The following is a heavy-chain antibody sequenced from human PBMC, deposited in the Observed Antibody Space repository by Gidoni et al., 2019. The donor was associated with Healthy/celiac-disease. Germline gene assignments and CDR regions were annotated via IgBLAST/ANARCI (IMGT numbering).Heavy chain of an antibody. D-gene: IGHD3-3*01. J-gene: IGHJ5*02. V-gene: IGHV3-11*01. CDR3: ARDRGSITIFGVVSMGWVDP. Sequence: QVQLVESGGGLVKPGGSLRLSCAASGFTFSDYYMSWIRPAPGKGLEWVSYSRSSGSTIDYADSVKGGFTISRDNAKNSLYLQMNSLRAEDTAWYYCARDRGSITIFGVVSMGWVDPWGQGTLVTVSS. CDR1: GFTFSDYY. CDR2: SRSSGSTI.